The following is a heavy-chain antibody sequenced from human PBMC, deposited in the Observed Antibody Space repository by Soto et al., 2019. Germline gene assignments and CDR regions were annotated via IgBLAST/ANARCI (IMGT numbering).Heavy chain of an antibody. CDR3: AGRTYG. CDR1: GFDVSSNY. CDR2: IYSGGTT. J-gene: IGHJ3*01. Sequence: EVQLVESGGGLFQPGGSLRLSCAASGFDVSSNYMSWVRQAPGKGLEWVSLIYSGGTTYYADSVKGRFTISRHSSKNTLYLQMNSLRVEDTAVYYCAGRTYGWGKGTMVTVSA. D-gene: IGHD4-17*01. V-gene: IGHV3-53*04.